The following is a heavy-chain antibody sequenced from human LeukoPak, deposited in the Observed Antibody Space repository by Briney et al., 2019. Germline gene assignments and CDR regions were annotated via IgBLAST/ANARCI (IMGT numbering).Heavy chain of an antibody. CDR1: GGSFSGYY. D-gene: IGHD3-9*01. J-gene: IGHJ4*02. CDR3: ARGDILTGYYAYFDY. V-gene: IGHV4-34*01. Sequence: SETLSLTCAVYGGSFSGYYWSWIRPPPGKGLEWIGEINHSGSTNYNPSLKSRVTISVDTSKNQFSLKLSSVTAADTAVYYCARGDILTGYYAYFDYWGQGTLVTVSS. CDR2: INHSGST.